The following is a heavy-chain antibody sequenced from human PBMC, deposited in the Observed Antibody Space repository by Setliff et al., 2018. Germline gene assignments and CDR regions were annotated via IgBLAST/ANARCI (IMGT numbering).Heavy chain of an antibody. CDR1: GFTFSSYA. D-gene: IGHD6-13*01. CDR3: AKVRSSAWSIVYYYMDV. CDR2: ISGSGGST. Sequence: PGGSLRLSCAASGFTFSSYAMNWVRQAPGKGLEWVSAISGSGGSTYYADSMKGRFTISRDNSKNTLYLQMNSLRAEDTAVYYCAKVRSSAWSIVYYYMDVWGKGTTVTVSS. V-gene: IGHV3-23*01. J-gene: IGHJ6*03.